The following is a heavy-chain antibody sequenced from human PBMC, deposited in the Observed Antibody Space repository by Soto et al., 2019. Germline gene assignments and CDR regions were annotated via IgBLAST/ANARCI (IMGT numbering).Heavy chain of an antibody. Sequence: ASVKVSCKASGYTFTSYGISWVRQAPGQGLEWMGWISAYNGNTNYAQKLQGRVTMTTDTSTSTAYMELRSLRSDDTAVYYCAREFRYYYDSSGMWFDYWGQGTLVTVYS. CDR3: AREFRYYYDSSGMWFDY. J-gene: IGHJ4*02. V-gene: IGHV1-18*01. D-gene: IGHD3-22*01. CDR2: ISAYNGNT. CDR1: GYTFTSYG.